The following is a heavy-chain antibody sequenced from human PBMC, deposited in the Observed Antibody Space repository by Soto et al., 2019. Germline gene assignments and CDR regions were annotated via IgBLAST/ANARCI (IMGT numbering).Heavy chain of an antibody. D-gene: IGHD2-2*01. CDR1: GYTFTSYA. CDR2: INAGNGNT. CDR3: ARDHCSSASCFLIYDAFDI. J-gene: IGHJ3*02. Sequence: ASVKVSCKASGYTFTSYAMHWVRQAPGQRLEWMGWINAGNGNTKYSQKFQGRVTTTRDTSASTAYMELSSLRSEDTAVYYCARDHCSSASCFLIYDAFDIWGQGTMVTVSS. V-gene: IGHV1-3*01.